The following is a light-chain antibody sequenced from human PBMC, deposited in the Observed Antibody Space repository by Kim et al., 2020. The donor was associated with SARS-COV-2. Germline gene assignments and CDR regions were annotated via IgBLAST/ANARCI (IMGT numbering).Light chain of an antibody. CDR1: QGISSY. Sequence: AIRITQSPSSLSASTGDRVTITCRASQGISSYLAWYQQKPGKAPKLLIYAASTLRSGVPSRFSGSGSGTDFTLTISCLQSEDFATYYCQQYYSYPYTFGQGTKLEI. CDR3: QQYYSYPYT. V-gene: IGKV1-8*01. CDR2: AAS. J-gene: IGKJ2*01.